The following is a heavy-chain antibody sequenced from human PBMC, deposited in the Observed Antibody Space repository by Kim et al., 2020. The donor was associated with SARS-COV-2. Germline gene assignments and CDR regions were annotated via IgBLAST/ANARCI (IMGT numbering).Heavy chain of an antibody. J-gene: IGHJ5*02. Sequence: SETLSLTCTVSGGSISSRSYYWGWIRQPPGKGLEWIGSIYYSGNTYYNPSLKSRVTISVDTSKNQFSLRLSSVTAADTAVYYCARSKGNNWDYSDWFDPWGQGTLVTVSS. CDR1: GGSISSRSYY. CDR2: IYYSGNT. CDR3: ARSKGNNWDYSDWFDP. D-gene: IGHD1-7*01. V-gene: IGHV4-39*01.